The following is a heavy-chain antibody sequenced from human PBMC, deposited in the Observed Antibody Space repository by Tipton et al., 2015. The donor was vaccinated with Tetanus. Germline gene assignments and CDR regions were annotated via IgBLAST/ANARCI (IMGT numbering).Heavy chain of an antibody. CDR1: GFTFSDYA. Sequence: GSLRLSCAASGFTFSDYAMNWVRQAPGKGLEWVSAITHSGGSAFYADSVKGRFTVSRDNSKNTLYLEMTSLRAEDTAVYHCAKMDGAGTYNNLVDYWGPGPLVTVPS. CDR2: ITHSGGSA. J-gene: IGHJ4*02. CDR3: AKMDGAGTYNNLVDY. V-gene: IGHV3-23*01. D-gene: IGHD3-10*01.